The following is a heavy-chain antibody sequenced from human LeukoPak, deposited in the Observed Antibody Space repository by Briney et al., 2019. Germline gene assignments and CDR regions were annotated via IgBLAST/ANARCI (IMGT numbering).Heavy chain of an antibody. J-gene: IGHJ3*02. D-gene: IGHD3-10*01. CDR1: GYSFTRYG. CDR2: INPNSGDT. V-gene: IGHV1-2*04. CDR3: ARWGIGDLRNTFDM. Sequence: ASVKVSCKASGYSFTRYGISWVRQAPGQGLEWLGWINPNSGDTHYAQKFQGWVTMTRDTSISTAYMELGRLRSDDTAVYYCARWGIGDLRNTFDMWGHGTMVTVSS.